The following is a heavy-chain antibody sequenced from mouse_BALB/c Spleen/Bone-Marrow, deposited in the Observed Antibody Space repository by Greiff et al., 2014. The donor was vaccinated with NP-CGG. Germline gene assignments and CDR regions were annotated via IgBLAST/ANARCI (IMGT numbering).Heavy chain of an antibody. D-gene: IGHD1-1*01. CDR2: IWAGGST. CDR1: GFSLTSYG. V-gene: IGHV2-9*02. CDR3: AREGVWNYYGSSYRYFDV. J-gene: IGHJ1*01. Sequence: VQVVESGPGLVAPSQSLSITCTVSGFSLTSYGVHWVRQPPGKGLEWLGVIWAGGSTNYNSALMSRLSISKDNSKSQVFLKMNSLQTDDTAMYYCAREGVWNYYGSSYRYFDVWGAGTTVTVSS.